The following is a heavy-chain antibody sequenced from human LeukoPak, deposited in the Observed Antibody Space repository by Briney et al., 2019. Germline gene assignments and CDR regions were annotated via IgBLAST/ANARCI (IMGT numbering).Heavy chain of an antibody. J-gene: IGHJ4*02. D-gene: IGHD5-18*01. CDR2: ISSSSSTI. Sequence: PGGSLRLSXAASGFTFSSYSMNWVRQAPGKGLQWVSYISSSSSTIYYADSVEGRFTISRDNAKNSLYLQMNSLRAEDTAVYYCARDWSRGYSYGQGYWGQGTLVTVSS. CDR3: ARDWSRGYSYGQGY. CDR1: GFTFSSYS. V-gene: IGHV3-48*01.